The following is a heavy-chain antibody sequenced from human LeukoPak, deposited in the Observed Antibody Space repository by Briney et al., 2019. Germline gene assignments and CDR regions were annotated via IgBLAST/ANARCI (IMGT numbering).Heavy chain of an antibody. V-gene: IGHV4-39*01. Sequence: SETLSLTCTVSGGSIRSSSYYWGWIRQPPGKGLEWIGSIYYSGSTYYNPSLKSRVTISVDTSKNQFSLKLSSVTAADTAVYYCARRRDYYYDSSGYFPSPRGAFDIWGQGTMVTVSS. CDR2: IYYSGST. D-gene: IGHD3-22*01. CDR1: GGSIRSSSYY. J-gene: IGHJ3*02. CDR3: ARRRDYYYDSSGYFPSPRGAFDI.